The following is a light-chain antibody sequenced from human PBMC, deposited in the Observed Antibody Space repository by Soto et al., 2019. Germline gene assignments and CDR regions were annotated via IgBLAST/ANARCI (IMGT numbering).Light chain of an antibody. CDR1: QTISNY. CDR2: AAS. V-gene: IGKV1-39*01. Sequence: DIQVTQSPSSLSASAGDRVTITCRASQTISNYLNWYQQKPGKAPKLLIFAASSLQSGVPSRFSGSGSGTDFTLTISSLQPEDFATYYCQQSYSTLMYTFGQGTKVDIK. CDR3: QQSYSTLMYT. J-gene: IGKJ2*01.